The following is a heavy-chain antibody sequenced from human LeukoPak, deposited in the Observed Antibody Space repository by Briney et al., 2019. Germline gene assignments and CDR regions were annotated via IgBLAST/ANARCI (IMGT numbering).Heavy chain of an antibody. J-gene: IGHJ4*02. CDR2: IYYSGST. CDR1: GGSISSSSYY. CDR3: AGRERGLLSPLGY. V-gene: IGHV4-39*01. Sequence: SETLSLTCTVSGGSISSSSYYWGWIRQPPGKGLEWIGSIYYSGSTYYNPSLKSRVTISVDTSKNQFSLKLSSVTAADTAVYYCAGRERGLLSPLGYWGQGTLVTVSS. D-gene: IGHD3-10*01.